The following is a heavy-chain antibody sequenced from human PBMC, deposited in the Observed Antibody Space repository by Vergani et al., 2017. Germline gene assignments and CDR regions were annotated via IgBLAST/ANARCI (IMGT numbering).Heavy chain of an antibody. V-gene: IGHV3-23*01. J-gene: IGHJ6*02. Sequence: EVQLLESGGDLVQPGGSLRLSCAASGFTFNHYAMNWVRQAPGKGLEWVSVISGSGGSTYYAGSVKGRFTIPRDSSKNTLYLQMNSLSAEDTAVYYCAKANPRNSGYDYLYYYHAMDVWGQGTTVTVSS. CDR2: ISGSGGST. CDR3: AKANPRNSGYDYLYYYHAMDV. CDR1: GFTFNHYA. D-gene: IGHD5-12*01.